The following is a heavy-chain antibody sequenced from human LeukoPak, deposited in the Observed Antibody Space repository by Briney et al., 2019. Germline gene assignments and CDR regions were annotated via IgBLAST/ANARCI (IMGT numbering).Heavy chain of an antibody. CDR3: ATGNSYDYVWGSYRDPGENYFDY. D-gene: IGHD3-16*01. CDR2: FIPEVRKT. J-gene: IGHJ4*02. V-gene: IGHV1-24*01. CDR1: GYTLNQLS. Sequence: ASVKVSCKVSGYTLNQLSIHWVRQSPGKGLDWMGGFIPEVRKTFYAQELQGRVTMTEDTSTDTAYMELSSLRSEDTAVYYCATGNSYDYVWGSYRDPGENYFDYWGQGTLVTVSS.